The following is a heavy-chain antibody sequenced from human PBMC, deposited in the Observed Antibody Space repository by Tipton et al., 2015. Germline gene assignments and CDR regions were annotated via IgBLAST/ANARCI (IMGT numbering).Heavy chain of an antibody. CDR3: ARGGGDDYIWGSSRFDS. CDR2: ISYNGST. V-gene: IGHV4-30-4*01. J-gene: IGHJ5*01. Sequence: TLSLTCTVSVVSITTGDYYWSWIRQPPGKGLEWIGHISYNGSTCCNPSLKSRLTTSIDTCKNQFSLNLTSVTAADTAMYYCARGGGDDYIWGSSRFDSWGQGILVTVSS. CDR1: VVSITTGDYY. D-gene: IGHD3-16*02.